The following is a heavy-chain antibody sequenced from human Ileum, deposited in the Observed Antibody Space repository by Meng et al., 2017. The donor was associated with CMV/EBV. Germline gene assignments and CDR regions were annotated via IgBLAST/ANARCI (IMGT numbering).Heavy chain of an antibody. V-gene: IGHV3-74*01. Sequence: GGSLRLSCAASGFTFSNYWMHWVRRVPGKGRVWVSRINSDGSSTTYADAVKGRCTISRDNAKNSLYLQMTSLRAEDTAVYYCAKCDSALVGFDLWGRGTLVTVSS. CDR2: INSDGSST. J-gene: IGHJ2*01. D-gene: IGHD3-10*01. CDR3: AKCDSALVGFDL. CDR1: GFTFSNYW.